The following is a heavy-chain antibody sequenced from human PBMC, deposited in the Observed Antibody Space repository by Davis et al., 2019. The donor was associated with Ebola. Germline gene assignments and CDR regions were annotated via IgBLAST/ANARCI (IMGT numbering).Heavy chain of an antibody. Sequence: AASVKVSCKASGYTFRNSAISWVRQAPGQGLEWMGWISAYNGNTNYAQKLQGRVTMTTDTSTSTAYMELRSLRSDDTAVYYCARGIAAARYYYYYYGMDVWGQGTTVTVSS. CDR2: ISAYNGNT. V-gene: IGHV1-18*01. CDR1: GYTFRNSA. D-gene: IGHD6-13*01. J-gene: IGHJ6*02. CDR3: ARGIAAARYYYYYYGMDV.